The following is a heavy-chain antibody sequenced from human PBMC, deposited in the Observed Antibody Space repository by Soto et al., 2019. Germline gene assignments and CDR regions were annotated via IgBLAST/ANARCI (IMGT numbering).Heavy chain of an antibody. J-gene: IGHJ5*02. CDR3: ARDLWFDP. Sequence: PSETLSLTCTVSVGSVSSGSYYWIWIRQPPGKGLEWIGYIYYSGSTNYNPSLKSRVTISVDTSKNQFSLKLSSVTAADTAVYYCARDLWFDPWGQGTLVTVSS. CDR1: VGSVSSGSYY. V-gene: IGHV4-61*01. CDR2: IYYSGST.